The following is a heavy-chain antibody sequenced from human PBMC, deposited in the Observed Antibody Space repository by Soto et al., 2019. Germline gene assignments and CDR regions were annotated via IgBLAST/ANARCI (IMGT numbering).Heavy chain of an antibody. CDR3: ARGSIFGVVLNAFDI. V-gene: IGHV4-31*11. Sequence: QVQLQESGPGLVKPSQTLSLTCAVSGGSISGNGYYWNWIRQHPGKGLECIGYISYSGRTFYSPSLKSRVTTSLDTSKNQFSLKLSSVTAADTAIYYCARGSIFGVVLNAFDIWGQGTMVAVSS. D-gene: IGHD3-3*01. CDR2: ISYSGRT. CDR1: GGSISGNGYY. J-gene: IGHJ3*02.